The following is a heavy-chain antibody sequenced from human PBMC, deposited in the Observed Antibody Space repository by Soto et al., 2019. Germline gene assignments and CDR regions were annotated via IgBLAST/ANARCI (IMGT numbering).Heavy chain of an antibody. V-gene: IGHV4-59*01. CDR3: ARAHYYDSSRWFDP. J-gene: IGHJ5*02. CDR2: IYYSGST. Sequence: SETLSLTCTVSGGSISSYYWSWIRQPPGKGLEWIGYIYYSGSTNYNPSLKSRVTISVDTSKNQFSLKLSSVTAADTAVYYCARAHYYDSSRWFDPWGQGTLVTGSS. CDR1: GGSISSYY. D-gene: IGHD3-22*01.